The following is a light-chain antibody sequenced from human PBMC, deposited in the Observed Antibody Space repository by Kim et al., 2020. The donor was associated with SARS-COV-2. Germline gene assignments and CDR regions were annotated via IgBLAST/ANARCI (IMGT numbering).Light chain of an antibody. CDR2: EGT. CDR3: CSYAGSSTWV. J-gene: IGLJ3*02. V-gene: IGLV2-23*01. Sequence: GQYSTISCTGTSNEVGSYILVSRYQQHPGKSPNLISYEGTKRPSGVSNLFSGSKSGNTASQTVSGLQAEDDADYYCCSYAGSSTWVFGGGTQLTVL. CDR1: SNEVGSYIL.